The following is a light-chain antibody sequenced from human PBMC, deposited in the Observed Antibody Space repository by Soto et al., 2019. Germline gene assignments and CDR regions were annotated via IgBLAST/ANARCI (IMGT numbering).Light chain of an antibody. CDR1: QSVSSSY. CDR2: GAS. CDR3: QQYGSSPRA. Sequence: EIVLTPSPGTLSLSPGERAALSWSASQSVSSSYLAWYQQIPGQAPRLLIYGASSRATGIPDRFSGSGSGTDFTLTISRLEPEDFAVYYCQQYGSSPRAFGQGTKVDIK. V-gene: IGKV3-20*01. J-gene: IGKJ1*01.